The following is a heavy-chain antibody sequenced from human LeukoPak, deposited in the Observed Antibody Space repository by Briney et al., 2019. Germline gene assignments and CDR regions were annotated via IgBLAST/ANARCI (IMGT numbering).Heavy chain of an antibody. J-gene: IGHJ4*02. CDR2: ISGGITTI. Sequence: GGSLRLSCAASGFTFSDYYMSWIRQAPGKGLEWVSYISGGITTIYYGDSVKGRFTISRDNTKNSLYLQMNSLRAEDTAVYYCARDLTTASDHWGQGTLVTVS. V-gene: IGHV3-11*04. CDR1: GFTFSDYY. CDR3: ARDLTTASDH. D-gene: IGHD4-17*01.